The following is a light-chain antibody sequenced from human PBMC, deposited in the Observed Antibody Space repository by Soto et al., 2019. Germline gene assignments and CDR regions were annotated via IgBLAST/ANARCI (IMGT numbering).Light chain of an antibody. CDR1: QGVSSS. CDR2: EAS. J-gene: IGKJ5*01. V-gene: IGKV3-11*01. CDR3: QQRSTWPSIT. Sequence: EILLTQSPDTVSVSPGERATLSCRASQGVSSSLAWSQQKPGQAPRLPLYEASNRATGIPARFSGSGSRTDLTLTISTLDSEYIAVYYCQQRSTWPSITFGQGTRLYIK.